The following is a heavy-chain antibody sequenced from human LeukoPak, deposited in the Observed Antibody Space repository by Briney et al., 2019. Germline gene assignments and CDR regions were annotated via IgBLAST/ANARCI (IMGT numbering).Heavy chain of an antibody. D-gene: IGHD1-26*01. CDR1: GSTFTNYA. Sequence: GGSLRLSCAASGSTFTNYAMGWVRQAPGRGLEWVSTFSGSGGSTYYADSVKGRFTISRDNSKNTLYLQMNSLTAEDTAVYYCAKDRNTWSYSSFDYWGQGTLVTVSS. CDR2: FSGSGGST. J-gene: IGHJ4*02. CDR3: AKDRNTWSYSSFDY. V-gene: IGHV3-23*01.